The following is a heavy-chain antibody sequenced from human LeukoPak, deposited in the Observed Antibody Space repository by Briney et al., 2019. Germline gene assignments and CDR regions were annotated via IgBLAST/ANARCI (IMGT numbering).Heavy chain of an antibody. CDR2: IYHSGST. V-gene: IGHV4-38-2*02. J-gene: IGHJ4*02. CDR3: ARDLMYGDYTPHDY. CDR1: GYSISSGYY. D-gene: IGHD4-17*01. Sequence: PSETPPLTCAVSGYSISSGYYWGWIRQPPGKGLEWIGSIYHSGSTYYNPSLKSRVTISVDTSKNQFSLKLSSVTAADTAVYYCARDLMYGDYTPHDYWGQGTLVTVSS.